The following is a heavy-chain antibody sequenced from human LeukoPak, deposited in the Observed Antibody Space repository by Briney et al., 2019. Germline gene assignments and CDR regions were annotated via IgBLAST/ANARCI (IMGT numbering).Heavy chain of an antibody. D-gene: IGHD3-22*01. V-gene: IGHV3-74*01. CDR3: ARDFPISDSSGCYLDY. Sequence: GGSLRLSCAASGFTFSSYWMHWLRQTPGQGLVWVSRIDTGGSYTSYADSVKGRFTISRDNAKNTLYMETNSLRAEDTAVYYCARDFPISDSSGCYLDYWGQGTQVTASS. CDR2: IDTGGSYT. J-gene: IGHJ4*02. CDR1: GFTFSSYW.